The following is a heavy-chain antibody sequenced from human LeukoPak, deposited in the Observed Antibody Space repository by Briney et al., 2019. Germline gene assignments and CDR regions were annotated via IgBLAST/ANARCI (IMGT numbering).Heavy chain of an antibody. CDR3: AKAAYCGGDCYPEEYYFDY. J-gene: IGHJ4*02. CDR1: GFTFDDYA. V-gene: IGHV3-43D*04. CDR2: ISWDGGST. D-gene: IGHD2-21*02. Sequence: GRCMRLSCAASGFTFDDYAMHWVRQAPGKGLEWVSLISWDGGSTYYADSVKGRFTISRDNSKNSLYLQMNSLRAEDTALYYCAKAAYCGGDCYPEEYYFDYWGQGTLVTVSS.